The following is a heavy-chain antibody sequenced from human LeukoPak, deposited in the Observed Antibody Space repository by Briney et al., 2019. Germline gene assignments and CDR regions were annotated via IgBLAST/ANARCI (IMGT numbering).Heavy chain of an antibody. CDR2: INPSGGST. V-gene: IGHV1-46*01. J-gene: IGHJ4*02. D-gene: IGHD2-8*02. CDR3: AGTELGYCTVTGCPLES. CDR1: GYTFTSYY. Sequence: ASVKVSCKASGYTFTSYYMHWVRQAPGQGLEWMGIINPSGGSTSYAQKFQGRVTMTRDTSTSTVYMELSSLRSVTAADTALYFCAGTELGYCTVTGCPLESWGQGTLVTVSS.